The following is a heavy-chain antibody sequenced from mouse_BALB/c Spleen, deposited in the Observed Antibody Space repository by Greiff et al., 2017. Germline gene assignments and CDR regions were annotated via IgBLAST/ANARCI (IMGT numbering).Heavy chain of an antibody. CDR3: ARDPNYDLYYAMDY. Sequence: VQGVESGPGLVAPSQSLSITCTVSGFSLTSYGVHWVRQPPGKGLEWLGVIWAGGSTNYNSALMSRLSISKDNSKSQVFLKMNSLQTDDTAMYYCARDPNYDLYYAMDYWGQGTSVTVSS. D-gene: IGHD2-4*01. V-gene: IGHV2-9*02. CDR2: IWAGGST. CDR1: GFSLTSYG. J-gene: IGHJ4*01.